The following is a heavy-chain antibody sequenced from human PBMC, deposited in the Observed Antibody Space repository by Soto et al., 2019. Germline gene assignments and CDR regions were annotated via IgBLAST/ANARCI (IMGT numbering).Heavy chain of an antibody. CDR3: VHTGYSYDPFGY. CDR2: IFWNDDE. J-gene: IGHJ4*02. D-gene: IGHD5-18*01. Sequence: SGPTLVNPTQTLTLTCTFSGFSLTTSGVGVGWIRQPPGKALEWLALIFWNDDERYSPSLNSRLTITKDTSKNQVVLTMTNVDPVDTXTYYCVHTGYSYDPFGYWGRGTLVTVSS. CDR1: GFSLTTSGVG. V-gene: IGHV2-5*01.